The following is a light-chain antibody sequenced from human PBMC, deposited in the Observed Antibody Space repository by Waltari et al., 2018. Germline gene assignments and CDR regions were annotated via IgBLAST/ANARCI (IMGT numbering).Light chain of an antibody. CDR2: DES. V-gene: IGKV3-11*01. CDR1: QSVSSY. J-gene: IGKJ4*01. CDR3: QQRGHWLT. Sequence: EIVLTQSPATLSLSPGARAPLSCRASQSVSSYLAWYQQKPGQPPRLLVYDESNRATGIPARFSGSGSGTDFTLTISSLEPEDFAVYYCQQRGHWLTFGGGTKVEIK.